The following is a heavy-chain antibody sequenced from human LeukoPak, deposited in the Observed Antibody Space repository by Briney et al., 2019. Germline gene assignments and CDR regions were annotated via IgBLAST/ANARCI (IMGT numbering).Heavy chain of an antibody. CDR2: IYSGGST. D-gene: IGHD3-3*01. V-gene: IGHV3-66*02. CDR1: GFTVSSNY. Sequence: EGSLRLSCAASGFTVSSNYMSWVRQAPGKGLEWVSVIYSGGSTYYADSVKGRSTISRDNSKNTLYLQMNSLRAEDTAVYYCARDRSELGMDVWGKGTTVTVSS. J-gene: IGHJ6*03. CDR3: ARDRSELGMDV.